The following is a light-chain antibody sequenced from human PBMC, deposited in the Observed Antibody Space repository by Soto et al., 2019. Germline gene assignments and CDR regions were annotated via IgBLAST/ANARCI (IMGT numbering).Light chain of an antibody. Sequence: EIVLTQSPGTLSLCPGERATLSCRASQSINRGYLAWYQAKPGQAHRLLIYGGSSRATRIPDRFSGSVSGTVLTLTISRLEHDDFAVYYCQLFCRSTGFTFGPGTKVAIK. CDR2: GGS. J-gene: IGKJ3*01. CDR3: QLFCRSTGFT. V-gene: IGKV3-20*01. CDR1: QSINRGY.